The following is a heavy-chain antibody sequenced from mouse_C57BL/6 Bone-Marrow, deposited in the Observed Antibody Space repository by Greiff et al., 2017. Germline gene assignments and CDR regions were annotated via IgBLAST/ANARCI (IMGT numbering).Heavy chain of an antibody. CDR3: ARGLLRRWCFDV. V-gene: IGHV1-81*01. CDR1: GYTFTSYG. CDR2: IYPRSGNT. J-gene: IGHJ1*03. Sequence: QVQLKQSGAELARPGASVKLSCKASGYTFTSYGISWVKQRTGQGLEWIGEIYPRSGNTYYNEKFKGKATLTADKSSSTAYMELRSLTSEDSAVYFCARGLLRRWCFDVWGTGTTVTVSS. D-gene: IGHD1-2*01.